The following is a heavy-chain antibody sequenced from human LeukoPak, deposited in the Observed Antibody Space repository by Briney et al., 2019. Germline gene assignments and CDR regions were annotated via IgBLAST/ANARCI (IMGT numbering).Heavy chain of an antibody. Sequence: GGSLRLSCAASGFTFSSYSMNWVRPAPGKGLEWVSSISSSSSYIYYADSVKGRFTISRDNAKNSLYLQMNSLRAEDTAVYYCARDYVVVVVTEAFDIWGQGTMVTVSS. D-gene: IGHD2-15*01. CDR3: ARDYVVVVVTEAFDI. CDR2: ISSSSSYI. CDR1: GFTFSSYS. J-gene: IGHJ3*02. V-gene: IGHV3-21*01.